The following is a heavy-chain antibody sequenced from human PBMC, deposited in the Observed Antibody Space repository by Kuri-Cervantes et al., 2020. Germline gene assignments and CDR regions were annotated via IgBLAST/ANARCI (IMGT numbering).Heavy chain of an antibody. CDR3: AKDWHYGQPRAFDI. CDR2: ISGSGGST. J-gene: IGHJ3*02. D-gene: IGHD4-17*01. CDR1: GFTVSSNY. V-gene: IGHV3-23*01. Sequence: GGSLRLSCAASGFTVSSNYMSWVRQAPGKGLDWVSVISGSGGSTYYADSVKGRFTISRDNSKNTLYLQMNSLRVEDTAVYYCAKDWHYGQPRAFDIWGQGTMVTVSS.